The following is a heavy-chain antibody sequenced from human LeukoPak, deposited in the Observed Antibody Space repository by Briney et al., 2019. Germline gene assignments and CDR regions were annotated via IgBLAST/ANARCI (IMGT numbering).Heavy chain of an antibody. V-gene: IGHV4-34*01. CDR2: INHSGST. J-gene: IGHJ4*02. Sequence: PSETLSLTCSVSGGSISRYYWTWIRQPPGKGLEWIGEINHSGSTNYNPSLKSRVTISVDTSKNQFSLKLSSVTAADTAVYYCARRSVTVTTPLFDYWGQGTLVTVSS. D-gene: IGHD4-17*01. CDR3: ARRSVTVTTPLFDY. CDR1: GGSISRYY.